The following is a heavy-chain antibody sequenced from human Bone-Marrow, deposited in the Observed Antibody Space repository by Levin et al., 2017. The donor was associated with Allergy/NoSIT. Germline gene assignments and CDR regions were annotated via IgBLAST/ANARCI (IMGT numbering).Heavy chain of an antibody. CDR3: ARERDLIGARAPFDY. CDR2: IYYSGVT. CDR1: GGSISSSTHY. Sequence: SQTLSLTCTVSGGSISSSTHYWGWVRQAPGKGLEWIGSIYYSGVTYYSPSLKSRVSISVDRSKNQFSLNLRSVTAADTAVYYCARERDLIGARAPFDYWGQGTLVTVSS. V-gene: IGHV4-39*07. J-gene: IGHJ4*02. D-gene: IGHD2/OR15-2a*01.